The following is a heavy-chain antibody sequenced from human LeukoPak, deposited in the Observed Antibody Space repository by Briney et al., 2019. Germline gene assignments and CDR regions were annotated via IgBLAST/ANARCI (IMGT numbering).Heavy chain of an antibody. CDR2: MNPNSGNT. CDR1: GYTFTSYD. J-gene: IGHJ6*03. Sequence: ASVKVSCKASGYTFTSYDINWVRQATGQGLEWMGWMNPNSGNTGYAQKFQGRVTMTRNTSISTAYMELSSLRSEDTAVYYCARAYYDFWSGYYYYYYYYVDVWGKGTTVTVSS. D-gene: IGHD3-3*01. CDR3: ARAYYDFWSGYYYYYYYYVDV. V-gene: IGHV1-8*01.